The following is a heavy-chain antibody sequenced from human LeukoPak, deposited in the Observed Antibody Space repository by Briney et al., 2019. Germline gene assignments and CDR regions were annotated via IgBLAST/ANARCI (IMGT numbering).Heavy chain of an antibody. J-gene: IGHJ4*02. Sequence: GASVTVSCEASGYTFTTYYMHCVRQAPGQGLEWMGIINPTGGSTYYAQKFLGRVTMTRDTSTSTVYMDLSSLRSEDTAVYYCARGTHIDSSGYYAGHFDYWGQGTLVTVSS. D-gene: IGHD3-22*01. CDR1: GYTFTTYY. CDR2: INPTGGST. CDR3: ARGTHIDSSGYYAGHFDY. V-gene: IGHV1-46*01.